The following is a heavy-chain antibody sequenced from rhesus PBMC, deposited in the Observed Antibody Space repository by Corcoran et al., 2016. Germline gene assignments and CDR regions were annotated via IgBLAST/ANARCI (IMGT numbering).Heavy chain of an antibody. CDR1: GFTFGSYA. D-gene: IGHD1-7*02. J-gene: IGHJ6*01. V-gene: IGHV1-198*02. CDR3: ARGLERRYYYGLDS. Sequence: QVQLVQSGAEVKKPGASVKVSCKASGFTFGSYAISWLRQAPGQGLELMGMIIPLVSITNNAEKSQCRVTITADTSTSKAYMELSSLRSEDTAVYYCARGLERRYYYGLDSWGQGVVVTVSS. CDR2: IIPLVSIT.